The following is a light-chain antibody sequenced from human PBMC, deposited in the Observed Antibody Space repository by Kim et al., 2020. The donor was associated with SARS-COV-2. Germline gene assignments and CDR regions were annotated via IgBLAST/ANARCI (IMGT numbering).Light chain of an antibody. CDR1: QSISSSY. CDR3: QQYGSSPYT. CDR2: GAS. V-gene: IGKV3-20*01. Sequence: LSQGKRPTRPWRASQSISSSYLAWYQQKPGQAPRLLIYGASSRATGSPDRFSGSGSGTDFTITISRLETEDFAVYYCQQYGSSPYTFGQGTKLEI. J-gene: IGKJ2*01.